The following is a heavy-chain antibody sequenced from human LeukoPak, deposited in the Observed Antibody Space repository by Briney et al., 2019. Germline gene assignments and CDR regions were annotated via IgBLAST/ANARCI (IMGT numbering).Heavy chain of an antibody. CDR1: GYTFTGFY. CDR3: ARHDYGDFVDFDGFDI. D-gene: IGHD4-17*01. V-gene: IGHV1-69*02. CDR2: IIPILGLS. Sequence: ASVKVSCKASGYTFTGFYMHWVRQAPGQGLEWMGRIIPILGLSNYAQKFQGRVTITADRSPSTAYMELSSLRSEDTAVYYCARHDYGDFVDFDGFDIWGQGAMVTVSS. J-gene: IGHJ3*02.